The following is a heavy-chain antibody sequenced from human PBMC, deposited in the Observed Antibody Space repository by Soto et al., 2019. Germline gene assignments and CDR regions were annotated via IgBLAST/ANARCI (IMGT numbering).Heavy chain of an antibody. CDR3: ARGPRITMIVVVLAGYFDY. D-gene: IGHD3-22*01. CDR1: GGSISSGDYY. V-gene: IGHV4-30-4*01. Sequence: SSETLSLTCTVSGGSISSGDYYWSWIRQPPGKGLEWIGYIYYSGSTYYNPSLKSRVTISVDASKNQFSLKLSSVTAADTAVYYCARGPRITMIVVVLAGYFDYWGQGTLVTVSS. J-gene: IGHJ4*02. CDR2: IYYSGST.